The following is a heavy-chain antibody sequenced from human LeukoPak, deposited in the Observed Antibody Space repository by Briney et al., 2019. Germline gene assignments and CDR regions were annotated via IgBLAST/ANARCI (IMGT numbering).Heavy chain of an antibody. CDR2: ISYDGSNK. CDR3: AKDRSGGANRASLDY. CDR1: GFTFSSYG. V-gene: IGHV3-30*18. D-gene: IGHD3-3*01. J-gene: IGHJ4*02. Sequence: GRSLRLSCAASGFTFSSYGMHWVRQAPGKGLEWVAVISYDGSNKYYADSVKGRFTISRDNSKNTLYLQMNSLRAEDTAVYYCAKDRSGGANRASLDYWGQGTLVTVSS.